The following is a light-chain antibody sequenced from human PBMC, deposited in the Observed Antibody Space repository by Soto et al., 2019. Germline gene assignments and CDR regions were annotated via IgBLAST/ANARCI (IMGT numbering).Light chain of an antibody. V-gene: IGKV1-5*03. CDR1: QSVDTW. CDR2: RAS. Sequence: DIQMTQSPSTLSASIGDTVTITCRTSQSVDTWLAWYQHKAGKAPKLLIYRASSLATGVPSRFSGSGSGTAFSLTITSLQPDDFATYYCQPDNDDSLVFGQGTQVEIK. CDR3: QPDNDDSLV. J-gene: IGKJ1*01.